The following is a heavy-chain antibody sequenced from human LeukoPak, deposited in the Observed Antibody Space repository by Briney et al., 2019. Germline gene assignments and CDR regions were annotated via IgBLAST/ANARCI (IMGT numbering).Heavy chain of an antibody. V-gene: IGHV5-51*01. Sequence: GESLKIPCKRSGYTFTSYWIGWVGKMPGKGLKWMGIIYPGHPTTRYSTSFQGRAAISADKSISTASLQWSSLNASDTAMSYCARRRELALVAYYHYYGIDVWGQGTTVTVSS. CDR2: IYPGHPTT. J-gene: IGHJ6*02. CDR3: ARRRELALVAYYHYYGIDV. CDR1: GYTFTSYW. D-gene: IGHD1-26*01.